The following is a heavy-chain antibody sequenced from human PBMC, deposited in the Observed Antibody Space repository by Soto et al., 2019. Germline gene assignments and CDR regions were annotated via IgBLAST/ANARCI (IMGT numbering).Heavy chain of an antibody. V-gene: IGHV4-59*01. CDR3: ARAWQYSSGFFDY. CDR1: GDSISSYY. Sequence: SETLSLTCAVSGDSISSYYCMWIRQPPGKGLEWIGYIYYSGSTNYNPSLKSRVTISVDTSKNQFSLKLSSVTAADTAVYYCARAWQYSSGFFDYWGQGTLVTVS. J-gene: IGHJ4*02. CDR2: IYYSGST. D-gene: IGHD6-19*01.